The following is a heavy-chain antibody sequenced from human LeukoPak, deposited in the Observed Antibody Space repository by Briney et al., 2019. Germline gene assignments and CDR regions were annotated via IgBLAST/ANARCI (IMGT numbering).Heavy chain of an antibody. Sequence: ASVKVSCKASGYTFTSYGISWVRQAPGQGLEWMGWISAYNGNTNYAQKLQGRVTMTTDTSTSTAYKELRSLRSDDTAVYYCARPDYGDYLFDYWGQGTLVTVSS. V-gene: IGHV1-18*04. CDR3: ARPDYGDYLFDY. CDR2: ISAYNGNT. J-gene: IGHJ4*02. CDR1: GYTFTSYG. D-gene: IGHD4-17*01.